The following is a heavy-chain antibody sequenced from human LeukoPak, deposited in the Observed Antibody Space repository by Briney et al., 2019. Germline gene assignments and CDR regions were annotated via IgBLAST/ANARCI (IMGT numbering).Heavy chain of an antibody. CDR1: GFTFSSYA. Sequence: GGSLRLYCAASGFTFSSYAMHWVRQAPGKGLEWVAVISYDGSNKYYADSVKGRFTISRDNSKNTLYLQMNSLRAEDTAVYYCASGGYCSSTSCYTDYWGQGTLVTVSS. V-gene: IGHV3-30-3*01. CDR3: ASGGYCSSTSCYTDY. CDR2: ISYDGSNK. D-gene: IGHD2-2*02. J-gene: IGHJ4*02.